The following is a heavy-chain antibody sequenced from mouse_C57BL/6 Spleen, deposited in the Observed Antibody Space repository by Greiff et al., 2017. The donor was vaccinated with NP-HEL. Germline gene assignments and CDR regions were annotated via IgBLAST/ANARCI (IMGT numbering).Heavy chain of an antibody. CDR2: ISSGSSTI. CDR3: ASDFNTAVVAGGY. D-gene: IGHD1-1*01. J-gene: IGHJ2*01. Sequence: EVKLVESGGGLVKPGGSLKLSCAASGFTFSDYGMHWVRQAPEKGLEWVAYISSGSSTIYYADTVKGRFTIARDNAKNTLFLQMSSLRSEDTAMYYCASDFNTAVVAGGYWGQGTTLTVSS. CDR1: GFTFSDYG. V-gene: IGHV5-17*01.